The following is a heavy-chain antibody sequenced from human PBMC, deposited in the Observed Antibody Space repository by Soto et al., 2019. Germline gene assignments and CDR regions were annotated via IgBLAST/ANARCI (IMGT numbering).Heavy chain of an antibody. V-gene: IGHV5-51*01. D-gene: IGHD6-19*01. CDR2: IYPGDSDT. Sequence: GESLKISCKGSGYSFTSYWIGWVRQMPGKGLEWMGIIYPGDSDTRYSPSFQGQVTISAAKSISTAYLQWSSLKASDTAMYYCARTRGAIAVAGTGAFDIWGQGTMVTVSS. CDR3: ARTRGAIAVAGTGAFDI. J-gene: IGHJ3*02. CDR1: GYSFTSYW.